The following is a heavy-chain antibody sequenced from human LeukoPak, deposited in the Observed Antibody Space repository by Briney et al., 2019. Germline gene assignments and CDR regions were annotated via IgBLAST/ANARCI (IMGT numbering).Heavy chain of an antibody. V-gene: IGHV3-23*01. Sequence: GGSLRLSCAASGFTLSSYAMSWVRQAPGKGLEWVSAISGSGGSTYYADSVKGRFTISRDNSKNTLYLQMNSLRAEDTAVYYCAKGIPEYGDPLAFDYWGQGTLVTVSS. CDR1: GFTLSSYA. J-gene: IGHJ4*02. D-gene: IGHD4-17*01. CDR2: ISGSGGST. CDR3: AKGIPEYGDPLAFDY.